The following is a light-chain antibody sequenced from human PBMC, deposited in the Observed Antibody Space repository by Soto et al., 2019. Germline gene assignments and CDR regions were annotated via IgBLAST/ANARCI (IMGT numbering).Light chain of an antibody. J-gene: IGLJ2*01. CDR3: QSYASSLSGSVV. Sequence: QSVLTQPPSVSGAPGQRVTISCTGSSSNIGAGYDVHWYQQLPGTAPKLLIYGNSNRTSGVPDRFAGSKSGTSASLAITGLQAEDEADYYCQSYASSLSGSVVFGGGTKLTVL. V-gene: IGLV1-40*01. CDR2: GNS. CDR1: SSNIGAGYD.